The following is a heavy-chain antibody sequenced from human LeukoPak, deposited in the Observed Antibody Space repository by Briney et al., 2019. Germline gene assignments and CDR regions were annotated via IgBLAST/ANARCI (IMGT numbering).Heavy chain of an antibody. D-gene: IGHD2-2*01. CDR3: ARKTCTSTSCLHP. V-gene: IGHV1-8*01. Sequence: ASVKVSCKASGYTFTSYDVNWVRQAAGQGLEWMAWMNPNTGKSGYAQRFQGRVTMTRDTSIDTAYLELSGLGSEDTAVYYCARKTCTSTSCLHPWGQGTLVTVSS. CDR1: GYTFTSYD. CDR2: MNPNTGKS. J-gene: IGHJ5*02.